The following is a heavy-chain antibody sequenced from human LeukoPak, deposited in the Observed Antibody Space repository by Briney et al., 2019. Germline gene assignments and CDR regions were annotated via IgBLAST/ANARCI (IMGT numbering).Heavy chain of an antibody. V-gene: IGHV4-59*08. CDR3: ARQYSSGWYPFDS. Sequence: PSETLSLTCTVSGVSISGYVLSWIRQPPGKGLEWIGYIYDSGSTNYSPSLKSRVNISVDTTRNQFSLKLSSVTAADTAVYYWARQYSSGWYPFDSWGQGTLVTVSS. D-gene: IGHD6-19*01. CDR2: IYDSGST. CDR1: GVSISGYV. J-gene: IGHJ4*02.